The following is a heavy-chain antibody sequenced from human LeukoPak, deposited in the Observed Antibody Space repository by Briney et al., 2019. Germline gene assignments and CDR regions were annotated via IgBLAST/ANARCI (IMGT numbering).Heavy chain of an antibody. Sequence: PGGSLRLSCAAPGFTFSSYSMNWVRQAPGKGLEWVSYISSSSSTIYYADSVKGRFTISRDNAKNSLYLQMNSLRAEDTAVYYCARDLITIFGVVTPDAFDIWGQGTMVTVSS. CDR3: ARDLITIFGVVTPDAFDI. CDR2: ISSSSSTI. J-gene: IGHJ3*02. CDR1: GFTFSSYS. V-gene: IGHV3-48*01. D-gene: IGHD3-3*01.